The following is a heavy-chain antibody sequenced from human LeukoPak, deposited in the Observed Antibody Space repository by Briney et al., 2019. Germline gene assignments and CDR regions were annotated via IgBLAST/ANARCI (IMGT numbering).Heavy chain of an antibody. J-gene: IGHJ5*02. D-gene: IGHD2-8*01. CDR2: INPSGGST. V-gene: IGHV1-46*01. CDR1: GGTFSSYA. CDR3: ASGGYDGVLSGNWFDP. Sequence: ASVKVSCKASGGTFSSYAISWVRQAPGQGLEWMGIINPSGGSTSYAQKFQGRVTMTRDTSTSTVYMELSSLRSEDTAVYYCASGGYDGVLSGNWFDPWGQGTLVTVSS.